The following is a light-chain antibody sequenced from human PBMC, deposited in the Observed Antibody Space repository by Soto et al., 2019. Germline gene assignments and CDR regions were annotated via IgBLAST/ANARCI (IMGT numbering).Light chain of an antibody. CDR2: GAS. J-gene: IGKJ4*01. CDR1: QSVSSN. V-gene: IGKV3-15*01. CDR3: QHYNNWPLA. Sequence: EIVMTQSPATLSVSPGEGATLSCRASQSVSSNLAWYQQRPGQAPRLLIYGASTRATGIAARFSGSGSGTEFTLTINSLQSEDCAVYYCQHYNNWPLAFGGGTKVEIK.